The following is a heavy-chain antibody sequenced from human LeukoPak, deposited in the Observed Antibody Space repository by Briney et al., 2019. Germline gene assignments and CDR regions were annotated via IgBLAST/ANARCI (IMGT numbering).Heavy chain of an antibody. V-gene: IGHV1-18*01. D-gene: IGHD3-22*01. CDR3: ARDRSPEDYYDSSGYYGDLDY. CDR2: ISAYNGNT. CDR1: GYTFTSYG. J-gene: IGHJ4*02. Sequence: ASVKVSCKSSGYTFTSYGISWVRQAPGQGLEWMGWISAYNGNTNYAQKLQGRVTMTTDTSTSTAYMELRSLRSDDTAVYYCARDRSPEDYYDSSGYYGDLDYWGQGTLVAVSS.